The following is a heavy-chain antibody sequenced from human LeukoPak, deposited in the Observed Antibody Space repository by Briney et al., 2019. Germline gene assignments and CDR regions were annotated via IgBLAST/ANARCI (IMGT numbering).Heavy chain of an antibody. Sequence: SETLSLTCSVSGYSISSGYYWGWIRQPPGKRLEWIGSMYYRGSTDYSPSLKSRVTVSVDTTKNQFSLKLSSVTAADTAVYYCARETRNYYDSPAYYSFDYWGQGTLVTVSS. V-gene: IGHV4-38-2*02. CDR3: ARETRNYYDSPAYYSFDY. CDR2: MYYRGST. J-gene: IGHJ4*02. D-gene: IGHD3-22*01. CDR1: GYSISSGYY.